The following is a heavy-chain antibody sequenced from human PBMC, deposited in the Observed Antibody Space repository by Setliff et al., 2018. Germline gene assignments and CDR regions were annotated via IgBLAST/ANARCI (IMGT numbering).Heavy chain of an antibody. D-gene: IGHD2-2*01. CDR3: ARVLFHCSSTSCYLDAFDI. CDR2: ISAYNGNT. V-gene: IGHV1-18*01. CDR1: GYTFNSYG. Sequence: ASVKVSCKTSGYTFNSYGYSWVRQAPGQGLEWMGWISAYNGNTNYAQKLQGRVTMTTDTSTSTAYMELRSLRSDDTAVYYCARVLFHCSSTSCYLDAFDIWGQGTMVTVSS. J-gene: IGHJ3*02.